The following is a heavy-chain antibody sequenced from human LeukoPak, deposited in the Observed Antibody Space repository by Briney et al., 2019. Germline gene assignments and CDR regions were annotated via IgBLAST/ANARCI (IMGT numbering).Heavy chain of an antibody. CDR1: GFTFRIYE. CDR2: ISSSGSAI. D-gene: IGHD2-2*01. Sequence: PGGSLRLSCAASGFTFRIYEMNWVRQAPGKGLEGVSFISSSGSAIYYADSVKGRYPISRDNAKNSLYLQMNSVRDGDTAVYYCARGRYCSSASCSGDYWGQGTLVTVSS. J-gene: IGHJ4*02. V-gene: IGHV3-48*03. CDR3: ARGRYCSSASCSGDY.